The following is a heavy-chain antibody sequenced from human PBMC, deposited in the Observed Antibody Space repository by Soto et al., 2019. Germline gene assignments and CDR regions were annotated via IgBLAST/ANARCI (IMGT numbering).Heavy chain of an antibody. CDR3: ARDSTGLAVAVNWYFDL. Sequence: GSLRLSCAASGFTFSSYAMHWVRQAPGKGLEWVAVISYDGSNKYYADSVKGRFTISRDNSKNTLYLQMNSLRAEDTAVYYCARDSTGLAVAVNWYFDLWGRGTLVTVSS. V-gene: IGHV3-30-3*01. CDR1: GFTFSSYA. J-gene: IGHJ2*01. CDR2: ISYDGSNK. D-gene: IGHD6-19*01.